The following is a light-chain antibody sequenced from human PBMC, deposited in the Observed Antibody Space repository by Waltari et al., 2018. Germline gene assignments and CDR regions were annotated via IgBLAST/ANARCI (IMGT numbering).Light chain of an antibody. CDR3: QQYGDSSFT. V-gene: IGKV3-20*01. CDR2: GAS. J-gene: IGKJ2*01. Sequence: EIVLTQSPGTLSLSPGERVTLSCRASQNVDINRLAWYQQKFGQTPRLPIYGASNRAAGIPDRFSGSGSGTDFTLTISRLEPEDVAVYYCQQYGDSSFTFGQGTKLEIK. CDR1: QNVDINR.